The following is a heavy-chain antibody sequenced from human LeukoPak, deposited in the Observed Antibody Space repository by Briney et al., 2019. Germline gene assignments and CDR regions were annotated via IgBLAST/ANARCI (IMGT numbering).Heavy chain of an antibody. CDR1: GWPFSRYY. CDR3: ARGATISETGYFDF. D-gene: IGHD5-24*01. V-gene: IGHV4-34*01. Sequence: PSETLSLTCAVYGWPFSRYYWSWIRQSPGKGLEWIAEIDHRGDTSYNPSVKSRVTISVDTSKNQFSLKVRSLSAADTAVYYCARGATISETGYFDFWGQGTLVTVSS. CDR2: IDHRGDT. J-gene: IGHJ4*03.